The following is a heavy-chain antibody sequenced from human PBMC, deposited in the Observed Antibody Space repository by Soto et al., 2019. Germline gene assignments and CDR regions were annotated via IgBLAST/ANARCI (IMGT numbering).Heavy chain of an antibody. D-gene: IGHD3-16*01. J-gene: IGHJ5*02. CDR3: ARVKLGSYDWVDP. Sequence: EVQLVESGGDLVHPGGSLSLSCAASGLTFSNYWLHWVRQAPGKGLMWVSRINTDGSRATYADSVQGRFGISRDNAKNTVYLQMNSLRAEDTAVYYCARVKLGSYDWVDPWGQGTLVTVSS. CDR2: INTDGSRA. V-gene: IGHV3-74*01. CDR1: GLTFSNYW.